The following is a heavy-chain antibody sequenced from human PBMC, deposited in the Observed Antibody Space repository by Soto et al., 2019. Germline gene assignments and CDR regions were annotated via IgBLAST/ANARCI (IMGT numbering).Heavy chain of an antibody. Sequence: GGSLRLSCAASGFTFSSYWMHWVRQAPGKGLVGVSRINSDGSSTSYADSVKGRFTISRDNAKNTLYLQMNSLRAEYTAVYYCARMDQQLGGFPFQHWGQGTLVTVSS. J-gene: IGHJ1*01. V-gene: IGHV3-74*01. CDR2: INSDGSST. CDR3: ARMDQQLGGFPFQH. CDR1: GFTFSSYW. D-gene: IGHD6-13*01.